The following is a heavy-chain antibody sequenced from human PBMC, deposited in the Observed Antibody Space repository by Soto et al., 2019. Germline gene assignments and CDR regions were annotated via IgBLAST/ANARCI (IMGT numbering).Heavy chain of an antibody. D-gene: IGHD6-19*01. CDR1: GFTFRNYA. Sequence: QVRLVESGGGAVQPGRSLKLSCTASGFTFRNYAMHWVRQAPGKGLEWVAFIWSDGSRQDYAESVRGRFTISRDDSNNMLDLQMNSLRVEDTALYYCARDGARGWNLDYWGQGTLVTVTS. CDR2: IWSDGSRQ. V-gene: IGHV3-33*01. CDR3: ARDGARGWNLDY. J-gene: IGHJ4*02.